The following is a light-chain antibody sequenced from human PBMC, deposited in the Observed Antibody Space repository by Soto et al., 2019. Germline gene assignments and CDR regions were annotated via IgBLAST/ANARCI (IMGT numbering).Light chain of an antibody. V-gene: IGKV3-20*01. CDR3: EQYGNSRT. CDR1: KSVGSSN. CDR2: AAS. Sequence: ELVLTQSPGTLSLSPGERATLSCRASKSVGSSNLAWYQQKPGQAPRLLIYAASSRATGIPERFSGSGSGTDFILTISRLEAEDFAVYFCEQYGNSRTFGQGTKVEIK. J-gene: IGKJ1*01.